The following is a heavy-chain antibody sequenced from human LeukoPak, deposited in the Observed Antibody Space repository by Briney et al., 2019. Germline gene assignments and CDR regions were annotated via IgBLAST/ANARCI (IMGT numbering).Heavy chain of an antibody. V-gene: IGHV4-34*01. J-gene: IGHJ5*02. D-gene: IGHD5-18*01. CDR2: INHSGST. Sequence: SETLSLTCAVYGGSFSGYYWSWIRQPPGKGLEWIGEINHSGSTYYNPSLKSRVTISVDTSKNQFSLKLSSVTAADTAVYYCARTATLTWFDPWGQGTLVTVSS. CDR1: GGSFSGYY. CDR3: ARTATLTWFDP.